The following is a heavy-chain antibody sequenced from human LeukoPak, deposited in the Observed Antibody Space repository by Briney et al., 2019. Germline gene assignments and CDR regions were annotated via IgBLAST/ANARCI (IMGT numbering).Heavy chain of an antibody. CDR3: ARSYDFWSGYYTSYYYYMDV. D-gene: IGHD3-3*01. CDR1: GGSISSYY. Sequence: PSETLSLTCTVSGGSISSYYWSWIRQPPGKGLEWIGCIYTSGSTNYNPSLKSRVTISVDTSKNQFSLKLSSVTAADTAVYYCARSYDFWSGYYTSYYYYMDVWGKGTTVTVSS. CDR2: IYTSGST. V-gene: IGHV4-4*09. J-gene: IGHJ6*03.